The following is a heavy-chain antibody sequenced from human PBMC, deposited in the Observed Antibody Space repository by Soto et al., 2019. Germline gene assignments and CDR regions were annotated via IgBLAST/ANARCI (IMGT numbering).Heavy chain of an antibody. V-gene: IGHV3-66*01. CDR1: GFSVSSNY. CDR2: IHNGGET. CDR3: ARDSWSQY. J-gene: IGHJ1*01. D-gene: IGHD2-15*01. Sequence: PGRSLRLSCAASGFSVSSNYMNWVRQAPGKGLEWVSIIHNGGETYYADSVKDRFTVSRDNSKNTVFLQMNSLRAEDTAVYYCARDSWSQYWGQGTLVTVSS.